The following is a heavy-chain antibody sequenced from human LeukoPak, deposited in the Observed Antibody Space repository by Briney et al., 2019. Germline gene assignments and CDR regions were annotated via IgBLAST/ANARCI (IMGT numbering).Heavy chain of an antibody. CDR1: GFTFSSYA. J-gene: IGHJ5*02. D-gene: IGHD1-1*01. Sequence: GGSLRLSCAASGFTFSSYAMTWVRQAPGKGLEWVSAISPSGDSAYYPDSVKGRFTVSSDNSKNTVYLQMNSLRAEDTAVYYCARISHWNVLAWGQGTLVTVSS. V-gene: IGHV3-23*01. CDR2: ISPSGDSA. CDR3: ARISHWNVLA.